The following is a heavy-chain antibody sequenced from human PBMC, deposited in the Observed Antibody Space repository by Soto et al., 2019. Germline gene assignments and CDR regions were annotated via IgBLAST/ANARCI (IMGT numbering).Heavy chain of an antibody. CDR3: ARDDFGSGFDL. D-gene: IGHD4-17*01. J-gene: IGHJ2*01. CDR1: GGSISSSSYY. V-gene: IGHV4-39*02. Sequence: SETLSLTCTVSGGSISSSSYYWGWIRQPPGKGLEWIGSIYYSGSTYYNPSLKSRVTISVDTSKNQFSLKLSSVTAADTAVYYCARDDFGSGFDLWGRGTLVT. CDR2: IYYSGST.